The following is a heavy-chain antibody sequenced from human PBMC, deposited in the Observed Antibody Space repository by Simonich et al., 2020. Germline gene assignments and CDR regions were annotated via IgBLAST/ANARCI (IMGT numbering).Heavy chain of an antibody. V-gene: IGHV4-39*01. Sequence: QLQLQESGPGLVKPSETLSLTCTSSGGPIRSSSSYWGWIRQPPGKGLEGIGGIYYSGGTYYTPSLKSRVTISVDTSKNQFSLKLSSVTAADTAVYYCARHAGFAFDIWGQGTMVTVSS. J-gene: IGHJ3*02. CDR1: GGPIRSSSSY. D-gene: IGHD6-13*01. CDR3: ARHAGFAFDI. CDR2: IYYSGGT.